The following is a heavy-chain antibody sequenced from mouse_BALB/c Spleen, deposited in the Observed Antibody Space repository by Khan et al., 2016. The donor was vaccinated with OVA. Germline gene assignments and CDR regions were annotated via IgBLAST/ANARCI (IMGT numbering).Heavy chain of an antibody. CDR3: ARDYGSLYWYFDV. CDR2: IYYSGTV. Sequence: EVQLVESGPGLVKPSQTVSLTCTVTGISITSGNYRWSWIRQFPGNKLEWIGNIYYSGTVTYNPSLTSRTTITRDTSKNQFFLEMNSLTAEDTATYYCARDYGSLYWYFDVWGEGTTVTVSS. V-gene: IGHV3-5*02. J-gene: IGHJ1*01. D-gene: IGHD1-1*01. CDR1: GISITSGNYR.